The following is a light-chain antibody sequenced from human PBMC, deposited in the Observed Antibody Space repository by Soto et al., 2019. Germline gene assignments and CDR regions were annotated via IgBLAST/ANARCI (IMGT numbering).Light chain of an antibody. CDR1: QSVFYTSVNKDY. CDR2: WAS. V-gene: IGKV4-1*01. J-gene: IGKJ1*01. Sequence: DIVMTQSPDSLAVSLGERATINCKASQSVFYTSVNKDYLAWYQHKEGQPPKLLIYWASTRESGVPDRFSGSGSGTDFTLPIRNLQAEDVAVYFCQQYFATPRTFGQGTKVQLK. CDR3: QQYFATPRT.